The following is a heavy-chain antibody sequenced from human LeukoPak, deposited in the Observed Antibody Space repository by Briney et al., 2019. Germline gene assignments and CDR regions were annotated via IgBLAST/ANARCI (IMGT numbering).Heavy chain of an antibody. J-gene: IGHJ4*02. V-gene: IGHV3-30*18. D-gene: IGHD4-17*01. CDR2: ISYDGSNK. Sequence: GGSLRLSCAASGFTFSSYGMHWVRQAPGKGLEWVAVISYDGSNKYYADSVKGRFTISRDNSKNTLYLQMNSLRAEDTAVYYCAKADYGDYPPFDYWGQGTLVTVSS. CDR1: GFTFSSYG. CDR3: AKADYGDYPPFDY.